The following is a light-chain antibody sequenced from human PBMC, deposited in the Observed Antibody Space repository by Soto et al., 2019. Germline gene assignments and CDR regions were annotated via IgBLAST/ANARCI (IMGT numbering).Light chain of an antibody. CDR3: QQYNSSPMT. CDR2: GAS. V-gene: IGKV3-20*01. J-gene: IGKJ1*01. Sequence: EIVLTQSPGTLSLSPGERATLSCRAGQSLTSSFLAWYQQKPGQAPRLLIYGASSRATGIPDRFSGSGSGTDFTLTISRLEPEDFAVYYCQQYNSSPMTFGQGTKVEIK. CDR1: QSLTSSF.